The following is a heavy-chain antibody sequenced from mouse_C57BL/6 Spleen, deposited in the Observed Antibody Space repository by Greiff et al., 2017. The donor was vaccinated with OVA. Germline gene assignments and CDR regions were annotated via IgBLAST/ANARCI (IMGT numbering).Heavy chain of an antibody. D-gene: IGHD4-1*01. J-gene: IGHJ2*01. CDR2: IYPRDGST. CDR3: ASHLTGTPYYFDY. Sequence: SDAELVKPGASVKISCKVSGYTFTDHTIHWMKQRPEQGLEWIGYIYPRDGSTKYNEKFKGKATLTADKSSSTAYMQLNSLTSEDSAVYFCASHLTGTPYYFDYWGQGTTLTVSS. CDR1: GYTFTDHT. V-gene: IGHV1-78*01.